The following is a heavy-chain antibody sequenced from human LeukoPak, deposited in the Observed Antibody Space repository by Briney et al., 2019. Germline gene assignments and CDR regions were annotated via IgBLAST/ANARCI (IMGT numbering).Heavy chain of an antibody. D-gene: IGHD6-13*01. J-gene: IGHJ1*01. Sequence: SETLSLTCIVSGYSISSGYYWGWIRQPPGKGLEWIGNIHHSGSTYYNPSLKSRVTISVDTSKNQLSLKLSPVTAADTAVYYCARVAAGIGFFQHWGQGTLVTVSS. V-gene: IGHV4-38-2*02. CDR2: IHHSGST. CDR3: ARVAAGIGFFQH. CDR1: GYSISSGYY.